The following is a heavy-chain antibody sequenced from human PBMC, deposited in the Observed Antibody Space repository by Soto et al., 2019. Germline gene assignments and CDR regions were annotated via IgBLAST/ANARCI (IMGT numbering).Heavy chain of an antibody. CDR1: GGSFSGYY. Sequence: PSETLSLTCAVYGGSFSGYYWSWIRQPTGKGLEWIGEINHSGSTNYNPSLKSRVTISVDTSKNQFSLKLSSVTAADTAVYYCARGGLMITFGGVISYYYYGMDVWGQGTTLTVSS. V-gene: IGHV4-34*01. CDR2: INHSGST. CDR3: ARGGLMITFGGVISYYYYGMDV. J-gene: IGHJ6*02. D-gene: IGHD3-16*02.